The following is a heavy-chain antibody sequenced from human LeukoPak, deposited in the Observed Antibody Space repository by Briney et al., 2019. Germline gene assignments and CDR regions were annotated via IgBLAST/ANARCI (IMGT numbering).Heavy chain of an antibody. CDR1: GGSISSYY. V-gene: IGHV4-4*07. Sequence: SETLSLTCTVSGGSISSYYWSWIRQPAGKGLEWIGRIYTSGSTNYNPSPKSRVTMSVDTSKNQFSLKLSSVTAADTAVYYCARVSGSYSNYGMDVWGQGTTVTVSS. D-gene: IGHD1-26*01. CDR2: IYTSGST. J-gene: IGHJ6*02. CDR3: ARVSGSYSNYGMDV.